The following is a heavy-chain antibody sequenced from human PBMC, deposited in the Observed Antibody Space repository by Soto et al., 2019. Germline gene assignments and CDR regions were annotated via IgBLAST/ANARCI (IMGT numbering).Heavy chain of an antibody. Sequence: QVQLQQWGAGLLKPSETLSLTCAVYGGSFSGYYWSWIRQPPGKGLEWMGEINHSGSTNYNPSRKNRVTISVDTSKNQFYLKLSSVTAADTAVYYCARTLKYHWNVHYYYMDVWGKGTTVTVSS. V-gene: IGHV4-34*01. CDR2: INHSGST. J-gene: IGHJ6*03. CDR3: ARTLKYHWNVHYYYMDV. CDR1: GGSFSGYY. D-gene: IGHD1-1*01.